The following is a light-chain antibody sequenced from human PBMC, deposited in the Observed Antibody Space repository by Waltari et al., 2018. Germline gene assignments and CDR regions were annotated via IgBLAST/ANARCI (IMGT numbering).Light chain of an antibody. CDR2: GAY. Sequence: DIVLTQSPGTLSLSPGERATLSCRASQRVDSTYLAWYQQKPGQAPRLLIYGAYSRATGIPDRVSGSGSGTDFTLTISRLEPEDFAMYYCQQYRNSPGYTFGQGTKLEIK. V-gene: IGKV3-20*01. J-gene: IGKJ2*01. CDR3: QQYRNSPGYT. CDR1: QRVDSTY.